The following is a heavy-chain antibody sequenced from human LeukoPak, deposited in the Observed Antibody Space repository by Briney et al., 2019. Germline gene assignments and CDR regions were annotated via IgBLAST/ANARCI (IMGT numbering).Heavy chain of an antibody. V-gene: IGHV4-39*01. Sequence: SETLSLTCNVSGDYITTTNYYWAWIRQPPGKGLDWIASIFYSGNTYYNPSLKSRVSISIDTSRKQISLQLRSVSATDTAIYYCARRSRLYKHETTGYHDSWGQGTPVTVSS. CDR3: ARRSRLYKHETTGYHDS. CDR1: GDYITTTNYY. D-gene: IGHD3-9*01. CDR2: IFYSGNT. J-gene: IGHJ4*02.